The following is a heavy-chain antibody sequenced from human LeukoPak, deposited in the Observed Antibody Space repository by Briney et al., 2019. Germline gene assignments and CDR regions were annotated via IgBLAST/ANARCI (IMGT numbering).Heavy chain of an antibody. CDR1: GGSISSGDYY. J-gene: IGHJ3*02. V-gene: IGHV4-30-4*08. CDR2: IYYSGST. CDR3: ARLPYYYGSGSYPFDAFDI. Sequence: PSETLSLTCTVSGGSISSGDYYWSWIRQPPGKGLEWIGYIYYSGSTYYNPSLKSRVTISVDTSKNQFSLKLSSVTAADTAVYYCARLPYYYGSGSYPFDAFDIWGQGTMVTVSS. D-gene: IGHD3-10*01.